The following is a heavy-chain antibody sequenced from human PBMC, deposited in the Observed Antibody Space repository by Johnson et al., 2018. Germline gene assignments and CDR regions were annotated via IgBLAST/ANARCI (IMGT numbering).Heavy chain of an antibody. D-gene: IGHD5-18*01. CDR2: IRSKTFGGTT. CDR3: TRDGQGSYGAGRAFDY. J-gene: IGHJ4*02. Sequence: EVQLVESGGGLVKPGRSXRLSCTGSDFPFSDYALLWFRQAPGKGLEWAGFIRSKTFGGTTEYAASVRGRFTISRDDSKSIASLQMNSLETEDTAVYYCTRDGQGSYGAGRAFDYWGQGNLVTVSS. CDR1: DFPFSDYA. V-gene: IGHV3-49*05.